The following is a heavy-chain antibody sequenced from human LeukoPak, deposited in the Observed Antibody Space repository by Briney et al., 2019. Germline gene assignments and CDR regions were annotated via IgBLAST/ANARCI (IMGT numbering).Heavy chain of an antibody. D-gene: IGHD2-2*02. CDR1: GFTFSSYA. V-gene: IGHV3-30-3*01. CDR2: ISYDGSNK. J-gene: IGHJ4*02. CDR3: AKDGVSEDIVVVPAAIPFDY. Sequence: GRSLRLSCAASGFTFSSYAMHWVRQAPGKGLEWVAVISYDGSNKYYADSVKGRFTISRDNSKNTLYLQMNSLRAEDTAVYYCAKDGVSEDIVVVPAAIPFDYWGQGTLVTVSS.